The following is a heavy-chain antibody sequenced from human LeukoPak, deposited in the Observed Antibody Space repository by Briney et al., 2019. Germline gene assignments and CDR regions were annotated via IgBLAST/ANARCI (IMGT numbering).Heavy chain of an antibody. CDR3: ARNDYASSSGYDF. Sequence: PGGSLRLSCAASGFTFSSYAMHWVRQAPGKGLEWVSSISSGSDHIYYADSVKGRFTISRDNAKNSLYLQMDSLRAEDTAVFFCARNDYASSSGYDFWGQGTLVTVSS. V-gene: IGHV3-21*01. J-gene: IGHJ4*02. D-gene: IGHD6-6*01. CDR1: GFTFSSYA. CDR2: ISSGSDHI.